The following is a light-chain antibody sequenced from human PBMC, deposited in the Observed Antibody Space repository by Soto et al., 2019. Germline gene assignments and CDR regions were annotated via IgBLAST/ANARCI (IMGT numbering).Light chain of an antibody. J-gene: IGKJ1*01. Sequence: DIQMTQSPSTLSASVGDRVTITCRASQSINSWLAWYQQKPGKAPNLLIYKASTLESGVPSRFSGSGSGTEFTLTISSLQPDDFATYYCLQDYNYPRTFGQGTKVEIK. V-gene: IGKV1-5*03. CDR3: LQDYNYPRT. CDR2: KAS. CDR1: QSINSW.